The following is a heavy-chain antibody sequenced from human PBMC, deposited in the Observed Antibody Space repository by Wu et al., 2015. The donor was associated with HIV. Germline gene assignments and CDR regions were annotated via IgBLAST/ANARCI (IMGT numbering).Heavy chain of an antibody. V-gene: IGHV1-18*01. J-gene: IGHJ6*03. CDR2: ISVYNGNT. D-gene: IGHD1-1*01. CDR3: AEGGTQLVDGTHYFYYMDI. Sequence: QAQLLQSGAEVKKPGASVKVSCKTSGNIFTNSNSGISWVRQAPGQGLEWMGWISVYNGNTNYALKFQGRVTMTTDTSTGTAYMELMSLRSDDTAYLYCAEGGTQLVDGTHYFYYMDIVGQSGTTVTVSS. CDR1: GNIFTNSNSG.